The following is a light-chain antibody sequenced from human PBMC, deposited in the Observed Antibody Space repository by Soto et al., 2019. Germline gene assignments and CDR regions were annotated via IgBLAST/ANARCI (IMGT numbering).Light chain of an antibody. J-gene: IGKJ1*01. Sequence: EIVMTQSPVTLSVSPGERATLSCRASQSVTNSYLAWYQQKPGQAPRLLIYGASSRATGIPDRFSGSGSGTDFTLTISRLEPEDFAVYYCQQSETFGQGTKVDI. CDR2: GAS. CDR1: QSVTNSY. V-gene: IGKV3-20*01. CDR3: QQSET.